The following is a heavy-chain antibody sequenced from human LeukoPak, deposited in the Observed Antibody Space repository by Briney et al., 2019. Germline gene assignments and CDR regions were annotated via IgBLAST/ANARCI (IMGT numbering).Heavy chain of an antibody. D-gene: IGHD2-15*01. CDR1: GGSISSYY. CDR2: IYYSGST. CDR3: ARVSLGYCSGGSCYSLDV. Sequence: PSETLSPTCTVSGGSISSYYWSWIRQPPGKGLEWIGYIYYSGSTNYNPSLKSRVTISVDTSKNQFSLKLSSVTAADTAVYYCARVSLGYCSGGSCYSLDVWGKGTTVTVSS. J-gene: IGHJ6*04. V-gene: IGHV4-59*01.